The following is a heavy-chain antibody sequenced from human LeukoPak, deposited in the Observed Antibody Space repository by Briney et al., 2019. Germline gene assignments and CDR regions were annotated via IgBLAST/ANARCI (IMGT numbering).Heavy chain of an antibody. CDR1: GFTFSTFT. CDR2: ISSSSSYI. Sequence: PGGSLRLSCVVSGFTFSTFTMNWVRQAPGKGLEWVSCISSSSSYIYYADSVKGRFTISRDNAKNSLYLQMNSLRAEDTAVYYCARKMATISRNFDYWGQGTLVTVSS. D-gene: IGHD5-24*01. V-gene: IGHV3-21*01. CDR3: ARKMATISRNFDY. J-gene: IGHJ4*02.